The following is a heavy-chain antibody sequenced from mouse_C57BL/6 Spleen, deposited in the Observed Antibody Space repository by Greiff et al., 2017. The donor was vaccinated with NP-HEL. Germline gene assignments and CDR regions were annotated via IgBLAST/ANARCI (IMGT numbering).Heavy chain of an antibody. J-gene: IGHJ1*03. D-gene: IGHD1-1*01. V-gene: IGHV5-17*01. CDR2: ISSGSSTI. CDR3: ARHNYYGSSPWYCDV. CDR1: GFTFSDYG. Sequence: EVNVVESGGGLVKPGGSLKLSCAASGFTFSDYGMHWVRQAPEKGLEWVAYISSGSSTIYYADTVKGRFTISRDNAKNTLFLQMTSLRSEDTAMYDCARHNYYGSSPWYCDVWGTGTTVTVSS.